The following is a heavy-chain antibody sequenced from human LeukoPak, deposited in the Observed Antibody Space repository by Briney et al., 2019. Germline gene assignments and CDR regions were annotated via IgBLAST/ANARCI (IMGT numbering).Heavy chain of an antibody. CDR3: ARPRLGSSGWYGDAFDI. CDR2: IYNDGST. J-gene: IGHJ3*02. V-gene: IGHV3-66*04. D-gene: IGHD6-19*01. CDR1: GFSVSSNY. Sequence: GGSLRLSCAASGFSVSSNYMSWVRQAPGKGLEWVSSIYNDGSTYYAESVKGRFTISRDNSKNTLYLQMNSLRAEDTAMYYCARPRLGSSGWYGDAFDIWGQGTMVTVSS.